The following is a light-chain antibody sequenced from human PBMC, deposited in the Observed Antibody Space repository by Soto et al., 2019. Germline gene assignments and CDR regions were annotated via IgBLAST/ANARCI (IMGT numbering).Light chain of an antibody. CDR2: DAS. V-gene: IGKV3-15*01. J-gene: IGKJ1*01. CDR1: QSISTN. CDR3: QQYHNWPPRT. Sequence: ILMTQSPSTLSVSPGERAALSCRASQSISTNLAWYQQKPGQAPRLLISDASNRATGVPARFSGSGSGTDFTLTISSLQSEDFAVYYCQQYHNWPPRTFGQGTKV.